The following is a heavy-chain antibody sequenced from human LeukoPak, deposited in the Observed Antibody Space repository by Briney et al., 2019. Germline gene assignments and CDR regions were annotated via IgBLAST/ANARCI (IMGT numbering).Heavy chain of an antibody. CDR2: INHSGST. Sequence: SETLSLTCTVSGGSISSSSYYWGWIRQPPGKGLEWIGEINHSGSTNYNPSLKSRVTISVDTSKNQFSLKLSSVTAADTAVYYCARKYGSGSRPETGLNWFDPWGQGTLVTVSS. CDR3: ARKYGSGSRPETGLNWFDP. J-gene: IGHJ5*02. V-gene: IGHV4-39*07. CDR1: GGSISSSSYY. D-gene: IGHD3-10*01.